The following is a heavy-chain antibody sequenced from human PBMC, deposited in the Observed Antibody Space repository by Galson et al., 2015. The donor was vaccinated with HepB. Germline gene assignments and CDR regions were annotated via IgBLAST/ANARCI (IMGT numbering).Heavy chain of an antibody. CDR2: IYYSGST. D-gene: IGHD3-22*01. J-gene: IGHJ3*02. CDR3: ALRYYDSSGMGSAFDI. CDR1: GGSISSYY. V-gene: IGHV4-59*08. Sequence: ETLSLTCTVSGGSISSYYWSWIRQPPGKGLEWIGYIYYSGSTNYNPSLKSRVTISVDTSKNQFSLKLSSVTAADTAVYYCALRYYDSSGMGSAFDIWGQGTMVTVSS.